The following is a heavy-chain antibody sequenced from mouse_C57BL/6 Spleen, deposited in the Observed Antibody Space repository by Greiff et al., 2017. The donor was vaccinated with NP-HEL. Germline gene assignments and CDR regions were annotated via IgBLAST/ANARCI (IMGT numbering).Heavy chain of an antibody. J-gene: IGHJ3*01. D-gene: IGHD4-1*01. Sequence: QVQLQQSGPELVKPGASVKISCKASGYAFSSSWMNWVKQRPGKGLEWIGRIYPGDGDTNYNGKFKGKATLTADKSSSTAYMQLSSLTSEDSAVYFCANWDGFFAYGGQGTLVTVSA. CDR2: IYPGDGDT. V-gene: IGHV1-82*01. CDR3: ANWDGFFAY. CDR1: GYAFSSSW.